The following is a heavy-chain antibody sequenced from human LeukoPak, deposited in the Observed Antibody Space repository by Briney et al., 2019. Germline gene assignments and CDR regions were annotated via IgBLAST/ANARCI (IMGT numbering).Heavy chain of an antibody. D-gene: IGHD3-10*01. V-gene: IGHV1-18*01. J-gene: IGHJ3*02. CDR1: GYTFTSYG. CDR3: ARDLGYYYGSGSYYNDDDAFDI. CDR2: ISAYNGNT. Sequence: ASVKVSCKASGYTFTSYGISWVRQAPGQGLEWMGWISAYNGNTNYAQKLQGRVTMTTDTSTSTAYMELRSLRSDDSAVYYCARDLGYYYGSGSYYNDDDAFDIWGQGTMVTVSS.